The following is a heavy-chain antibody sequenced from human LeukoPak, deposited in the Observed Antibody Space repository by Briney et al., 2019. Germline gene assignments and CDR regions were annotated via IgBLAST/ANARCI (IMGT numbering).Heavy chain of an antibody. V-gene: IGHV3-66*01. D-gene: IGHD4-17*01. CDR1: GFTVSSNY. CDR2: IYSGGST. Sequence: GGSLRLSCAASGFTVSSNYMSWVRQAPGKGLEWVSVIYSGGSTYYADSVKGRFTISRDNSRNTLYLQMNSLRAEDTAVYYCAKNSDYVDSPPGMHVWAQGPTVTVCS. CDR3: AKNSDYVDSPPGMHV. J-gene: IGHJ6*02.